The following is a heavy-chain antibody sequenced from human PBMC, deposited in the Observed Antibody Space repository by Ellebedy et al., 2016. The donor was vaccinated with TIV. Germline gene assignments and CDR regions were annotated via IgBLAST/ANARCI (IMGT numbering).Heavy chain of an antibody. Sequence: ASVKVSXXPSGYTFRTYAIHWVRQAPGQRLEWMAWINAGNGNTKYSPKFQDRVTITRDTSASIAYMDVSSLRSEDTAVYYCARAPMVRGVVPHFDYWGQGTLVTVSS. CDR1: GYTFRTYA. CDR2: INAGNGNT. J-gene: IGHJ4*02. V-gene: IGHV1-3*01. CDR3: ARAPMVRGVVPHFDY. D-gene: IGHD3-10*01.